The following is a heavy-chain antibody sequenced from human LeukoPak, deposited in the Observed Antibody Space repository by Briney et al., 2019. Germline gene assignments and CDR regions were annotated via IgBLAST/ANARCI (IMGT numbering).Heavy chain of an antibody. D-gene: IGHD2-21*01. J-gene: IGHJ4*02. CDR3: AGPYISRFIY. V-gene: IGHV4-31*03. CDR2: IYYSGST. CDR1: GGSISSGGYF. Sequence: SETLSLTCTVSGGSISSGGYFWSWIRQHPGKGLEWIGYIYYSGSTYYNPSLKSRVTISVDTSKNQFSLKLSSVTAADTAVYYCAGPYISRFIYWGQGTLVPVSS.